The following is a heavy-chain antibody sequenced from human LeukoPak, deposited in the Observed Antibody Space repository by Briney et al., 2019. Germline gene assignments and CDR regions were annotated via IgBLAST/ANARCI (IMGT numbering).Heavy chain of an antibody. V-gene: IGHV3-30-3*01. CDR3: ASDPRYYYDSSGYGDY. J-gene: IGHJ4*02. Sequence: PGRSLRLSCAASGFTFSSYAMHWVRQAPGKGLEWVAVISYDGSNKYYADSVKGRFTISRDNAKNSLYLQMNSLRAEDTAVYYCASDPRYYYDSSGYGDYWGQGTLVTVSS. CDR2: ISYDGSNK. CDR1: GFTFSSYA. D-gene: IGHD3-22*01.